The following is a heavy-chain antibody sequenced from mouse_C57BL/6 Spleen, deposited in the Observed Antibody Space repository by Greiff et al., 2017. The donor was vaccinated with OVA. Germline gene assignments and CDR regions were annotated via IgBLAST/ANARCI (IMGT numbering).Heavy chain of an antibody. J-gene: IGHJ4*01. D-gene: IGHD1-1*01. Sequence: QVQLKESGAELVRPGTSVKVSCKASGYAFTNYLIEWVKQRPGQGLEWIGVINPGSGGTNYNEKFKGKATLTADKSSSTAYMQRSSLTSEDSEVYMCARWDYGSSGPDAMDYWGQGTSVTVSS. CDR1: GYAFTNYL. V-gene: IGHV1-54*01. CDR3: ARWDYGSSGPDAMDY. CDR2: INPGSGGT.